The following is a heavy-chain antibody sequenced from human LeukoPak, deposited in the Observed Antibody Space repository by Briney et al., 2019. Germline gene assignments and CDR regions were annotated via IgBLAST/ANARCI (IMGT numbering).Heavy chain of an antibody. CDR3: AKGNGYSSSWYGWYFDL. J-gene: IGHJ2*01. CDR1: GFTLEDYA. V-gene: IGHV3-43*02. CDR2: ISGDGGST. D-gene: IGHD6-13*01. Sequence: HGGSLRLSCAASGFTLEDYAMHWVRQAPGKGLEWVSLISGDGGSTYYADSVKGRFTISRDNSKNSLYLQMNSLRTEDTALYYCAKGNGYSSSWYGWYFDLWGRGTLVTVSS.